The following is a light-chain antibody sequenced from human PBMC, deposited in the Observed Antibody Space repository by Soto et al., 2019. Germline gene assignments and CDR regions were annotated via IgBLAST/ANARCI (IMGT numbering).Light chain of an antibody. CDR1: QSVLYSSNNKNY. Sequence: DIVMTQSPDSLAVSLGERATINCKSSQSVLYSSNNKNYLAWYQQKPGQPPKALIYWASTRESGVPDRFSGSESGTDFTLTISSLQAADVAVYYCQQYYTTPWTFGQGTKVEIK. V-gene: IGKV4-1*01. J-gene: IGKJ1*01. CDR3: QQYYTTPWT. CDR2: WAS.